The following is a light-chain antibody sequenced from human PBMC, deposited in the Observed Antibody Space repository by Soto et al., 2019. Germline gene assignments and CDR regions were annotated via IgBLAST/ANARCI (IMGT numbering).Light chain of an antibody. CDR1: SSDVGAYNY. CDR2: EVS. V-gene: IGLV2-14*01. J-gene: IGLJ2*01. CDR3: SSYTSSNTLV. Sequence: QSAPTQPASVSGSPGQSITISCTGTSSDVGAYNYVSWYQQHPGKAPKLMIFEVSDRPSGVSNRFSGSKSGNTASLTISGLQAEDEADYYCSSYTSSNTLVFGGGTQLTVL.